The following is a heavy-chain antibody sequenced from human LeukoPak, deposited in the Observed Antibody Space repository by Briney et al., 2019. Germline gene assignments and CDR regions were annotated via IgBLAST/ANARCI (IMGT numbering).Heavy chain of an antibody. V-gene: IGHV1-18*01. CDR1: GYTFTSSG. Sequence: ASVKVSCKASGYTFTSSGISWVRQAPGQGLEWMGWISAYNGHTNYAQKLQGRVTMATDTSTSTAYMELRSLRSDDTAVYYCARDKDMGAVAGTFDYWGQGTLVTVSS. CDR2: ISAYNGHT. D-gene: IGHD6-19*01. CDR3: ARDKDMGAVAGTFDY. J-gene: IGHJ4*02.